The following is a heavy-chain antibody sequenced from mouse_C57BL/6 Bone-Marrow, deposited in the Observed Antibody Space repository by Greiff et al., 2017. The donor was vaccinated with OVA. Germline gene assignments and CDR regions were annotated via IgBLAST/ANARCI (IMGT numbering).Heavy chain of an antibody. CDR2: IDPESGDT. CDR3: TTRITTVTMDY. CDR1: GFNIKDDY. V-gene: IGHV14-4*01. Sequence: EVQLQQSGAELVRPGASVKLSCTASGFNIKDDYMHWVKQRPEQGLEWIGWIDPESGDTEYAAKFQGKATITADTASNTTYLQLSSLTSEDTAVYYCTTRITTVTMDYWGQGTSVNGSS. D-gene: IGHD1-1*01. J-gene: IGHJ4*01.